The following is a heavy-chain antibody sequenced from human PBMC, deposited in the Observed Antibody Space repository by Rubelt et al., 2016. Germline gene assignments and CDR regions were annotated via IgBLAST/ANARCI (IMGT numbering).Heavy chain of an antibody. CDR1: RYW. J-gene: IGHJ4*02. CDR3: ARANRGYTYGYYFDY. Sequence: RYWMHWVRQAPGKGLVWVSRINTDGSTSYADSVEGRFTISRDNSKNTLYLQMNRLRVEDTAMYYCARANRGYTYGYYFDYWGQGTLVTVSS. D-gene: IGHD5-18*01. V-gene: IGHV3-74*01. CDR2: INTDGST.